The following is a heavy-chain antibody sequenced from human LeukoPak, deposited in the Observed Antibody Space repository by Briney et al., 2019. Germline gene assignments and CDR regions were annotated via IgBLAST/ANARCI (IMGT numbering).Heavy chain of an antibody. Sequence: GGSLRLSCAASGFTFSSYSMNWVRQAPGKGLEWVSSISSSSYIYYADSVKGRFTISRDNAKNSLYLQMNSLRAEDTAVYYCARDASGWLQLPFDYWGQGTLVTVSS. CDR2: ISSSSYI. J-gene: IGHJ4*02. D-gene: IGHD5-24*01. CDR3: ARDASGWLQLPFDY. V-gene: IGHV3-21*01. CDR1: GFTFSSYS.